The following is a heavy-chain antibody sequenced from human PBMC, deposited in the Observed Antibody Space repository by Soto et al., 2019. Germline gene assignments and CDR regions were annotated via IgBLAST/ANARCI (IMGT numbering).Heavy chain of an antibody. V-gene: IGHV3-48*02. J-gene: IGHJ4*02. CDR3: ARDPVGITDFDY. CDR2: ISSDSSTT. Sequence: GGSLRLSCAASGFTFSNYDMNWVRQAPGKGLEWVSFISSDSSTTSYADSVRGRFTISRDNAKNSLYLQMSSLRDEDTAVYYCARDPVGITDFDYWGQGTQVTVSS. D-gene: IGHD1-7*01. CDR1: GFTFSNYD.